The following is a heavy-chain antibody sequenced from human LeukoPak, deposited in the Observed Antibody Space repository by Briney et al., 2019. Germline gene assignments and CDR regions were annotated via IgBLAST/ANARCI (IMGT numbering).Heavy chain of an antibody. CDR2: ISSSSSYI. J-gene: IGHJ4*02. V-gene: IGHV3-21*01. CDR1: GFTFSSYS. D-gene: IGHD1-7*01. Sequence: GRSLRLSCAASGFTFSSYSMNWVRQAPGKGLEWVSSISSSSSYIYYADSVKGRFTISRDNAKNSLYLQMNSLRAEDTAVYYCARDTGTDGFDYWGQGTLVTVSS. CDR3: ARDTGTDGFDY.